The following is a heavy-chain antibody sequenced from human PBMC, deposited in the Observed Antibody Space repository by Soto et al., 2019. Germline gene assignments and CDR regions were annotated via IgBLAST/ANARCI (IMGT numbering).Heavy chain of an antibody. D-gene: IGHD3-22*01. Sequence: NPSETLSLTCSFSGGAGSFYWAWIRQPPGKGLEWIGSVHDSGSTYYSPSLKSRLNLSADMSKNQLSLRLRSVTAADTAVYFCARLYTYGYYHFDHWGQGTLVTVSS. CDR3: ARLYTYGYYHFDH. J-gene: IGHJ4*02. CDR2: VHDSGST. CDR1: GGAGSFY. V-gene: IGHV4-39*01.